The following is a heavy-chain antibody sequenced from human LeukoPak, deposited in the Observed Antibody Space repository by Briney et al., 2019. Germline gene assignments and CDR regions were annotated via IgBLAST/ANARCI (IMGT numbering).Heavy chain of an antibody. CDR1: GGTFSSYA. J-gene: IGHJ3*02. Sequence: GSSVKVSCKASGGTFSSYAISWVRQAPGQGLEWMGGIIPIFGTANYAQKFQGRVTITADESTSTAYMGLSSLRSEDTAVYYCARAHSAHDPDDAFDIWGQGTMVTVSS. CDR2: IIPIFGTA. V-gene: IGHV1-69*01. D-gene: IGHD5-12*01. CDR3: ARAHSAHDPDDAFDI.